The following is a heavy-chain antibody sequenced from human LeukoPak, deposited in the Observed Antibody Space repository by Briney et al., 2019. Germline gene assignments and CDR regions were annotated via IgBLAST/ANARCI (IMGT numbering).Heavy chain of an antibody. D-gene: IGHD4-17*01. CDR2: ISGSGGST. V-gene: IGHV3-23*01. CDR1: GFTFSSYA. Sequence: PGGSLRLSCAASGFTFSSYAMSWVRQAPGKGLEWVSAISGSGGSTYYADSVKGRFTISRDNSKNTLYLQMNSLRAEDTAVYYCAKDPTSPNDYGDYGTYYYYGMDVWGQGTTVTVSS. CDR3: AKDPTSPNDYGDYGTYYYYGMDV. J-gene: IGHJ6*02.